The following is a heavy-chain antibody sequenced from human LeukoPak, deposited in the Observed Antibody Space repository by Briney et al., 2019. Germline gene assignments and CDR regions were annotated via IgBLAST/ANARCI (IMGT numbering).Heavy chain of an antibody. V-gene: IGHV3-7*03. D-gene: IGHD6-13*01. CDR1: GFTFSSYW. CDR2: IKQDGSEK. Sequence: PGGSLRLSCAASGFTFSSYWMSWVRQAPGKGLEWVANIKQDGSEKYYVDSVKGRFTISRDNAKNSLYLQMNSLRAEDTAVYYCASTYGIEQLVRREYDAFDIWGQGTMVTVSS. CDR3: ASTYGIEQLVRREYDAFDI. J-gene: IGHJ3*02.